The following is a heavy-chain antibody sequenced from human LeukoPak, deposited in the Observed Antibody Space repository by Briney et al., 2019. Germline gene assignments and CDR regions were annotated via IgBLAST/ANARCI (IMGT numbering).Heavy chain of an antibody. CDR1: GFGFRDYG. J-gene: IGHJ4*02. CDR2: IQYDGNNI. Sequence: GGSLRLSCTTSGFGFRDYGMHWVRQASGKGLELVAFIQYDGNNIYYADSVKGRFAISRDDSKNTLYLEMNSLRPEDTATYYCAKVAHYYYGSESYYFFEHWGQGTPVTASS. CDR3: AKVAHYYYGSESYYFFEH. D-gene: IGHD3-10*01. V-gene: IGHV3-30*02.